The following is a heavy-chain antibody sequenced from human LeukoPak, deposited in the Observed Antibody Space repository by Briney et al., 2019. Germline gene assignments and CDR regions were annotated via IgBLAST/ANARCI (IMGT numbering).Heavy chain of an antibody. J-gene: IGHJ6*03. CDR2: IYYSGST. CDR3: ARAKKGYYYYMDV. V-gene: IGHV4-59*01. CDR1: GGSISSYY. Sequence: SETLSLTCTASGGSISSYYWSWIRQPPGKGLEWIGYIYYSGSTNYNPSLKSRVTISVDTSKNQFSLKLSSVTAADTAVYYCARAKKGYYYYMDVWGKGTTVTVSS.